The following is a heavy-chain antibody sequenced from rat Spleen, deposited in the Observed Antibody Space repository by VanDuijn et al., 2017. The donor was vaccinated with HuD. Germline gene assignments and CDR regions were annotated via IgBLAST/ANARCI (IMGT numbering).Heavy chain of an antibody. CDR2: ISSGGST. V-gene: IGHV2-6*01. D-gene: IGHD1-3*01. CDR1: GFSLTSYT. CDR3: ARLTIGS. Sequence: QVQLKESGPGLVQPSQTLSLTCTVSGFSLTSYTVSWVRQPPGKGLEWIAAISSGGSTYYNSALKSRLSISRDTSKSQVFSKMNSLQTEDTAMYFCARLTIGSWGQGVMVTVSS. J-gene: IGHJ2*01.